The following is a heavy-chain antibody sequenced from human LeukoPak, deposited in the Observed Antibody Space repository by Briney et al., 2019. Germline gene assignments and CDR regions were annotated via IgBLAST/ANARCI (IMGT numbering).Heavy chain of an antibody. V-gene: IGHV3-23*01. Sequence: GGSLRLSCAASGFTFSSYAMTWVRQAPGKGLEWVSSINDGGTDTYYEDSVKGRFTISRDNSKNTLFLHINSLSVEDTAVYYCAAAVNTGRAEHYWGQGTLVTVSS. CDR3: AAAVNTGRAEHY. CDR2: INDGGTDT. J-gene: IGHJ4*02. CDR1: GFTFSSYA. D-gene: IGHD4-17*01.